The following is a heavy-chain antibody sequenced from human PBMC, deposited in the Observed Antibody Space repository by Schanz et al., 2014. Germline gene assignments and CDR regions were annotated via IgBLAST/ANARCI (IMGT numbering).Heavy chain of an antibody. V-gene: IGHV3-33*08. Sequence: VQLVESGGGLVQPGGSLRLSCAASGFTFSSYALHWVRQAPGKGLEWVAVIWYDGSNKYYADSVKGRFTISRDNSKNTLFLQMNSLRAEDTAVYYCARPALWFGDNCFDPWGQGTLVTVSS. CDR1: GFTFSSYA. CDR3: ARPALWFGDNCFDP. CDR2: IWYDGSNK. J-gene: IGHJ5*02. D-gene: IGHD3-10*01.